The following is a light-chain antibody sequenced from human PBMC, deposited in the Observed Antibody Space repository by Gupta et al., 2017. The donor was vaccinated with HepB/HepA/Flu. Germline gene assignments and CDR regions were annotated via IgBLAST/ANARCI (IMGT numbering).Light chain of an antibody. CDR1: HIITRY. Sequence: DIQVTQPPSSLSASVGDRVNITCRTSHIITRYLNWYQQKPGKAPNVLIYTTSRLQSGVPSRFSGSGSGTXFTLTIXRLQPEDFATYYCQQSVRTPWTFGXGTKVEIK. V-gene: IGKV1-39*01. J-gene: IGKJ1*01. CDR2: TTS. CDR3: QQSVRTPWT.